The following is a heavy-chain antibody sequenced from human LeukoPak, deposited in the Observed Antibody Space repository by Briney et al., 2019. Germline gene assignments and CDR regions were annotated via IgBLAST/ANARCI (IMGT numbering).Heavy chain of an antibody. V-gene: IGHV4-31*03. CDR2: IYYSGST. CDR1: GGSISSGGYY. J-gene: IGHJ6*02. D-gene: IGHD3-10*01. CDR3: ARGGNNGSGLIYYYYYGMDV. Sequence: SQTLSLTCTVSGGSISSGGYYWSWIRQHPGKGLEWIGYIYYSGSTYYNPSLKSRVTISVDTSKNQFSLKLSSVTAADTAVYYCARGGNNGSGLIYYYYYGMDVWGQGTTVTVSS.